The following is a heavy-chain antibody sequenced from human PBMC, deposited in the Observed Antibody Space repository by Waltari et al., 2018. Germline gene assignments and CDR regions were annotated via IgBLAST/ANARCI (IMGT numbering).Heavy chain of an antibody. CDR2: INPNAGNP. CDR1: GYTFSTHV. J-gene: IGHJ3*02. D-gene: IGHD2-2*01. V-gene: IGHV7-4-1*02. Sequence: QVQLVQSGSELRKPGASVKVSCKAAGYTFSTHVMILGGQAPGQGLEWMGWINPNAGNPTYAQAFTGRFVFSLETSVSTAFLQISSLKAEDTAVYYCAREAYCNRTSCFKGNALDIWGQGTMVTVSS. CDR3: AREAYCNRTSCFKGNALDI.